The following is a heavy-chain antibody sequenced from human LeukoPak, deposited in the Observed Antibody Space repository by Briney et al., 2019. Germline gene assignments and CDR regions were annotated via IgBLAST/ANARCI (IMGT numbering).Heavy chain of an antibody. D-gene: IGHD2-2*01. Sequence: TCTXSGGSISSYYWSWIRQPPGKGLEWIGYIYYSGSTNYNPSLKSRVTISVDTSKNQFSLKLSSVTAADTAVYYCARGGYQLLSGWFDPWGQGTLVTVSS. V-gene: IGHV4-59*01. CDR1: GGSISSYY. J-gene: IGHJ5*02. CDR2: IYYSGST. CDR3: ARGGYQLLSGWFDP.